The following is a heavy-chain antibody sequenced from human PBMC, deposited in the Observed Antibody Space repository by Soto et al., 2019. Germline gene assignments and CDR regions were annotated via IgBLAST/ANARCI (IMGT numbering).Heavy chain of an antibody. CDR3: ARDLKYCSSTSCYDYGMDV. Sequence: SETLSLTCTVSGGSISSYYWSWIRQPPGKGLEWIGYIYYSGSTNYNPSLKSRVTISVDTSKNQFSLKLSSVTAADTAVYYCARDLKYCSSTSCYDYGMDVWGQGTTVTVSS. J-gene: IGHJ6*02. CDR2: IYYSGST. D-gene: IGHD2-2*01. CDR1: GGSISSYY. V-gene: IGHV4-59*01.